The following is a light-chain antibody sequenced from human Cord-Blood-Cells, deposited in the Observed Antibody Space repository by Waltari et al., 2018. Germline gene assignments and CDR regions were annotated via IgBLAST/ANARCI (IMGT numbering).Light chain of an antibody. CDR1: SGYSNYK. V-gene: IGLV9-49*01. Sequence: QPVLTQPPSASASLGASVTLTCTLTSGYSNYKVDWYHPRPGKGPRFVMRVGTGGIVGSKGDGIPDRFSVLGSGLNRYLTIKNIQEEDESDYHCGADHGSGSNFVYVFGTGTKVTVL. CDR3: GADHGSGSNFVYV. CDR2: VGTGGIVG. J-gene: IGLJ1*01.